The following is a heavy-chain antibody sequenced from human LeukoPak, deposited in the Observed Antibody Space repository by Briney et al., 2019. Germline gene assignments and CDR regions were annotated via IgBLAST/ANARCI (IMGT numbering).Heavy chain of an antibody. CDR1: GGTFSSYA. CDR3: ARATYYYDSSGYSPNDYYYYYMDV. V-gene: IGHV1-69*13. Sequence: ASVKVSCKASGGTFSSYAISWVRQAPGQGLEWMGGIIPIFGTANYAQKFQGRVTITADESTSTAYMELSSLRSEDTAVYYCARATYYYDSSGYSPNDYYYYYMDVWGKGTTVTISS. D-gene: IGHD3-22*01. CDR2: IIPIFGTA. J-gene: IGHJ6*03.